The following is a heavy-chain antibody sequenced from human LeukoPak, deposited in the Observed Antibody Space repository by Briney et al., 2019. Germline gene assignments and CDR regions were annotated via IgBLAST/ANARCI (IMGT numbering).Heavy chain of an antibody. CDR3: AKAGGTDLIVATIIYYYYYMDV. CDR2: ISGSGGST. J-gene: IGHJ6*03. V-gene: IGHV3-23*01. Sequence: LSGGSLRLSCAASGFTFSSYAMSWVRQAPGKGLEWVSAISGSGGSTYYADSVKGRFTISRDNSKNTLYLQMNSLRAEDTAVYYCAKAGGTDLIVATIIYYYYYMDVWGKGTTVTVSS. CDR1: GFTFSSYA. D-gene: IGHD5-12*01.